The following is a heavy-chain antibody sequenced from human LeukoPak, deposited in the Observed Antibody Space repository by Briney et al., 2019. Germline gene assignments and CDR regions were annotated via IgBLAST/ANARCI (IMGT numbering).Heavy chain of an antibody. J-gene: IGHJ4*02. Sequence: ASVKVPCKASGYTFTSYDINWVRQATGQGLEWMGWMNPNSGNTGYAQKFQGRVTTTRNTSISTAYMELSSLRSEDTAVYYCARSIETLTYSSSWYFPVDYWGQGTLVTVSS. CDR3: ARSIETLTYSSSWYFPVDY. CDR1: GYTFTSYD. CDR2: MNPNSGNT. D-gene: IGHD6-13*01. V-gene: IGHV1-8*01.